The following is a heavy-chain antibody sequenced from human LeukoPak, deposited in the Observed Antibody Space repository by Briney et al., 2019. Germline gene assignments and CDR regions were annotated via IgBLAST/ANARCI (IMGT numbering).Heavy chain of an antibody. CDR2: INPSGGST. D-gene: IGHD6-13*01. J-gene: IGHJ5*02. V-gene: IGHV1-46*01. CDR1: GYTFTSYY. CDR3: ARMAAADGWFDP. Sequence: GASVKVSCKASGYTFTSYYMHWVRQAPGQGLEWMGIINPSGGSTSYAQKFQGRVTMTRDTSTSTVYMELRSLRSDDTAVYYCARMAAADGWFDPWSQGTLVTVSS.